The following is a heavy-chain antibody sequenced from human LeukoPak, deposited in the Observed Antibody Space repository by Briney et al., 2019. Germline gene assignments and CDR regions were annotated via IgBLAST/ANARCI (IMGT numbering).Heavy chain of an antibody. J-gene: IGHJ3*02. V-gene: IGHV3-66*01. Sequence: GGSLRLSCAASGFTVSSNYMSWVRQAPGRGVEGVSIIYSGGSTYYADSVKGRFTISRANSKNTLYLQMNSLRADDTAVYYCASVRDGYSIDAFDIWGQGTMVTVSS. CDR3: ASVRDGYSIDAFDI. D-gene: IGHD5-24*01. CDR1: GFTVSSNY. CDR2: IYSGGST.